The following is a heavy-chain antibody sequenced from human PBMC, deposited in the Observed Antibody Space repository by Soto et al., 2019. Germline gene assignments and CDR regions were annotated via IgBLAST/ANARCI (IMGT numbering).Heavy chain of an antibody. CDR1: GYTFTSYG. D-gene: IGHD2-2*01. CDR3: ARDTRVGFLVLPAPPSYYYGMDV. V-gene: IGHV1-18*04. CDR2: ISAYNGNT. J-gene: IGHJ6*02. Sequence: ASVKVSCKASGYTFTSYGISWVRQAPGQGLEWMGWISAYNGNTNYAQKLQGRVTMTTDTSTSTAYMELRSLRSDDTAVYYCARDTRVGFLVLPAPPSYYYGMDVCRQGTTVAVSS.